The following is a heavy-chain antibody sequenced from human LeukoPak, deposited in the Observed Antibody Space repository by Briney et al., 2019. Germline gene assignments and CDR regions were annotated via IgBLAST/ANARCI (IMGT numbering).Heavy chain of an antibody. Sequence: PSETLSLTCTVSGGSISSYYWSWIRQPPGKGLEWIGYIYYSGSTYYNPSLKSRVTISVDTSKNQFSLKLSSVTAADTAVYYCARGRISWGVPAAMVWFDPWGQGTLVTVSS. J-gene: IGHJ5*02. D-gene: IGHD2-2*01. CDR3: ARGRISWGVPAAMVWFDP. CDR2: IYYSGST. CDR1: GGSISSYY. V-gene: IGHV4-30-4*08.